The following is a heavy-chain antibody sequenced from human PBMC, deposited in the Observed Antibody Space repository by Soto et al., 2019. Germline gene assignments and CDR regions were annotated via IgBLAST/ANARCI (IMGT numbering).Heavy chain of an antibody. Sequence: QVQLQESGPRLVKPSQTLSLTCTVSGASIRSGGYYWTWVRQHPVKGLAWIGYIYDNENSDTNPSLKSRVTISADTSKNHFSLTPTSVTAADTAVYFCAGGTTAAHFDYWGRGTLVTVSS. J-gene: IGHJ4*02. D-gene: IGHD4-4*01. V-gene: IGHV4-31*03. CDR3: AGGTTAAHFDY. CDR1: GASIRSGGYY. CDR2: IYDNENS.